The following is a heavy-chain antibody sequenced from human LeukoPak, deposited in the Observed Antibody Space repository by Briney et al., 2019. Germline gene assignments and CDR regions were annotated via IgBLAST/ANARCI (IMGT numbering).Heavy chain of an antibody. D-gene: IGHD3-10*01. CDR1: GFTFSNYG. Sequence: GGSLRLSCAASGFTFSNYGMHWVRQAPGKGLEWVSVISYDGSNKDYADSVKGRFTISRDNSRNTLSLQMNSLRPEDTAVYYCAKDLLYYGPGTYYNAAEYFQFWGQGTQVTVSS. CDR3: AKDLLYYGPGTYYNAAEYFQF. J-gene: IGHJ1*01. V-gene: IGHV3-30*18. CDR2: ISYDGSNK.